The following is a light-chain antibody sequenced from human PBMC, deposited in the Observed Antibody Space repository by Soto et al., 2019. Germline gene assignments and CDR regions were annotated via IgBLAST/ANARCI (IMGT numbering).Light chain of an antibody. CDR3: NSYTSSTTYV. CDR1: SSDVGGYNS. J-gene: IGLJ1*01. CDR2: EVN. V-gene: IGLV2-14*01. Sequence: QSVLTQPASVSGSPGQSITISCTGTSSDVGGYNSVSWYQQHPGKAPKLIIYEVNNRPSGVSNRFSGSKSGNTASLTISGLQAEDEAEYYCNSYTSSTTYVFGTGTKVTV.